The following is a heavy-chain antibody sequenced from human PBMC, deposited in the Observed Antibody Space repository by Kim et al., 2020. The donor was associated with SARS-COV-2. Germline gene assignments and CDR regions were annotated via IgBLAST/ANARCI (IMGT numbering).Heavy chain of an antibody. V-gene: IGHV4-31*03. D-gene: IGHD5-12*01. CDR2: IYYSGST. CDR1: GGSISSGGYY. CDR3: ARDGGIVATIWGSYYYYGMDV. J-gene: IGHJ6*02. Sequence: SETLSLTCTVSGGSISSGGYYWSWIRQHPGKGLEWIGYIYYSGSTYYNPSLKSRVTISVDTSKNQFSLKLSSVTAADTAVYYCARDGGIVATIWGSYYYYGMDVWGQGTTVTVSS.